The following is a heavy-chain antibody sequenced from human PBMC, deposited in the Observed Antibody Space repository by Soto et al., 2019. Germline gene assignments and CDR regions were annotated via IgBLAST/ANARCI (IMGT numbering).Heavy chain of an antibody. V-gene: IGHV4-30-4*01. CDR1: GGSISSGDYY. Sequence: QVQLQESGPGLVKPSQTLSLTCTVSGGSISSGDYYWSWIRQPPGKGLEWIGYIYYSGSTYYNPALQSRVTLSVDTSKNQCSLKLSSVTPADTAVYYCAREWGSYGSGIDYWGQGTLVTVSS. D-gene: IGHD3-10*01. J-gene: IGHJ4*02. CDR2: IYYSGST. CDR3: AREWGSYGSGIDY.